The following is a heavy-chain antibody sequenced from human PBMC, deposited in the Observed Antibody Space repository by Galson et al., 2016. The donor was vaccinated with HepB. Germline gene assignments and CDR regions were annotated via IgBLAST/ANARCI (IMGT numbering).Heavy chain of an antibody. D-gene: IGHD3-9*01. J-gene: IGHJ5*01. CDR3: AYRGSAGYFSGFDS. CDR2: FYRDDDR. Sequence: PALVKPTQTLTLTCTFSGFSLPTGRVGVGWIRQPPGKALEWLALFYRDDDRRYNPSLKSRLTITTDPSRDQVILTMTNMDPVDTATYYFAYRGSAGYFSGFDSWGQGTQVTVSS. CDR1: GFSLPTGRVG. V-gene: IGHV2-5*02.